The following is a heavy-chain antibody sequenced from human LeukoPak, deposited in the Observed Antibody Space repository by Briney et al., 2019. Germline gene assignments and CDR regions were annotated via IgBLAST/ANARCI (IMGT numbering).Heavy chain of an antibody. V-gene: IGHV3-23*01. CDR2: ISGSGDST. Sequence: GGSLRLSCAAAGFTFSCLSMTWVRQAPGKGLEWVSAISGSGDSTYYADSVKGRITISRDNSKNTLYLQMNSLRAEDTAVYSGANGAESQLLLSVFFDYWGQGTLVTVSS. CDR3: ANGAESQLLLSVFFDY. J-gene: IGHJ4*02. CDR1: GFTFSCLS. D-gene: IGHD2-2*01.